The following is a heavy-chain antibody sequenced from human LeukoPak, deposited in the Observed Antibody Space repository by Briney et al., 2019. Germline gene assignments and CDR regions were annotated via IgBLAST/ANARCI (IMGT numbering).Heavy chain of an antibody. CDR2: ISSISYI. V-gene: IGHV3-21*01. D-gene: IGHD4-17*01. J-gene: IGHJ4*02. CDR1: GFTFSSYS. CDR3: ARDQYGDYALDY. Sequence: GGSLRLSCAASGFTFSSYSMNWVRQAPGKGLEWVSSISSISYIYYADSVKGRFTISRDTAKNSLYLQMNSLRAEDTAVYYCARDQYGDYALDYWGQGTLVTVSS.